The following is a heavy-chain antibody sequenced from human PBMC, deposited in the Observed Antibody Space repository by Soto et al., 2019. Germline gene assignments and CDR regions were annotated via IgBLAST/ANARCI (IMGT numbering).Heavy chain of an antibody. CDR1: GFTFSSYG. CDR3: AKDGLDYDFWSGYYHGKGTKNWFDP. D-gene: IGHD3-3*01. V-gene: IGHV3-30*18. Sequence: QVQLVESGGGVVQPGRSLRLSCAASGFTFSSYGMHWVRQAPGKGLEWVAVISYDGSNKYYADSVKGRFNISRDNSKNPLYLQMHSLRAEDTAVYYCAKDGLDYDFWSGYYHGKGTKNWFDPGGQGTLVTGSS. CDR2: ISYDGSNK. J-gene: IGHJ5*02.